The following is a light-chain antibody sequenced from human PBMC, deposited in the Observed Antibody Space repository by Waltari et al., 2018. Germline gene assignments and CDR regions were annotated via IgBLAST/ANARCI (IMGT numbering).Light chain of an antibody. V-gene: IGKV2-40*01. CDR1: QSLLDSEDGNTY. Sequence: DIVMTQTPLSLPATLGEPASITCRSSQSLLDSEDGNTYLEWYLQKPGQSQQLLIYEVSNRASGVPDRFSGSGSDTDFTLKISRVEAEDVGVYYCMQALEFPWTFGQGTKVEIK. J-gene: IGKJ1*01. CDR3: MQALEFPWT. CDR2: EVS.